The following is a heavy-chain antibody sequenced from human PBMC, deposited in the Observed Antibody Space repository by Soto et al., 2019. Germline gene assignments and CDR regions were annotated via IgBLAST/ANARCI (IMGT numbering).Heavy chain of an antibody. D-gene: IGHD2-15*01. J-gene: IGHJ5*02. CDR2: ITPLFGIP. Sequence: QVQLVQSGAEVKKPGSSVKVSCKASGGTSRSLSITWVRQAPVQGLEWMGGITPLFGIPNYPQKFQGRLTITAEKSTCTAYLELSSLGSEDTAVYYCARDTHSAGGWFDTWGRGTLVTVST. CDR3: ARDTHSAGGWFDT. CDR1: GGTSRSLS. V-gene: IGHV1-69*17.